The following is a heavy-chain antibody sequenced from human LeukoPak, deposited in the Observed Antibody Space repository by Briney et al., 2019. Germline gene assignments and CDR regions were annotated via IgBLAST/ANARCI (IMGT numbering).Heavy chain of an antibody. J-gene: IGHJ4*02. CDR3: AREPYYGDFIDY. CDR1: GFTFNTYT. CDR2: ISSSSSYI. V-gene: IGHV3-21*01. D-gene: IGHD4-17*01. Sequence: GGSLRLSCAASGFTFNTYTMNWVRQAPGKGLEWVSSISSSSSYIYYADSVKGRFTISRDNAKNSLYLQMNSLRAEDTAVYYCAREPYYGDFIDYWGQGTLVTVSS.